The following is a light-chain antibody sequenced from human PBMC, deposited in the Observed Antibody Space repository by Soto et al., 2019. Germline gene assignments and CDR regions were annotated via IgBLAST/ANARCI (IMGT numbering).Light chain of an antibody. J-gene: IGKJ1*01. CDR2: KAS. CDR1: QSISTG. V-gene: IGKV1-5*03. Sequence: DIQMTQSPSTLSASVGDRVTITCRASQSISTGLAWYQQEPGKAPKLLIHKASSLQSGVPSRFSGSGSGTDFTLTISSLHPDDFATYYCQQYNSYSPTFGQGTRWIS. CDR3: QQYNSYSPT.